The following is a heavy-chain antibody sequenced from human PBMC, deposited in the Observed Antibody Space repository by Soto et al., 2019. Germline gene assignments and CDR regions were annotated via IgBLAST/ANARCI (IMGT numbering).Heavy chain of an antibody. CDR1: GGSFSDYF. D-gene: IGHD6-6*01. J-gene: IGHJ6*02. Sequence: ETLSLTCAVYGGSFSDYFCTWIRQPPGKGLEWIGEINHSGSTNYNPSLKSRVTISVDTSKNQFSLKLSSVTAADTAVYYCARVRPLTRPPYYYAMDVWGQGTTVTVSS. CDR3: ARVRPLTRPPYYYAMDV. CDR2: INHSGST. V-gene: IGHV4-34*01.